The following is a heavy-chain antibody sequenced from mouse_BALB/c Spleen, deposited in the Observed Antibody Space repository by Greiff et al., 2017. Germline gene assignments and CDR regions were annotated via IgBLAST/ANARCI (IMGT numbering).Heavy chain of an antibody. V-gene: IGHV1-18*01. J-gene: IGHJ3*01. CDR2: INPYNGGT. CDR1: GYSFTGYT. Sequence: EVKLLESGPELVKPGASMKISCKASGYSFTGYTVNWVKQSHGKNLEWIGLINPYNGGTSYNQKFKGKATLTVDKSSSTAYMELLSLTSEDSAVYYCALQDDYVGGFAYWGQGTLVTVSA. CDR3: ALQDDYVGGFAY. D-gene: IGHD2-4*01.